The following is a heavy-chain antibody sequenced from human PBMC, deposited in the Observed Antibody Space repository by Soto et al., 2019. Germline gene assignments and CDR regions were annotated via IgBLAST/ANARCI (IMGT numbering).Heavy chain of an antibody. CDR2: ISDSGGTT. V-gene: IGHV3-23*01. Sequence: EVQLLESGGGLVQPGGSLRLSCAASGFTFSSYAMSWVRQGPRKGLEWVAGISDSGGTTYYVDSVKGRFTISRDNSRSTQFLQMNSLRPEDTAVYYCAKDRSDFAWDRSDPFDLWGQGTMVTVSS. CDR1: GFTFSSYA. J-gene: IGHJ3*01. CDR3: AKDRSDFAWDRSDPFDL. D-gene: IGHD1-26*01.